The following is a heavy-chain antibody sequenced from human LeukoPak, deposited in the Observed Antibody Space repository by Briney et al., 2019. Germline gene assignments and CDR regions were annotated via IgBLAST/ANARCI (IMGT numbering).Heavy chain of an antibody. Sequence: GRSLRLSCAASGFTFSSYGMHGVRQAPGKGLEWVAVISYDGSNKYYADSVKGRFTISRDNSKNTLYLQMNSLRAEDTAVYYCAKDHYWGQGTLVTVSS. CDR3: AKDHY. V-gene: IGHV3-30*18. CDR1: GFTFSSYG. CDR2: ISYDGSNK. J-gene: IGHJ4*02.